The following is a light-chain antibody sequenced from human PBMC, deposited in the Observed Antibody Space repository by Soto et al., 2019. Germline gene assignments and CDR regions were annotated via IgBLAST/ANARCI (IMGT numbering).Light chain of an antibody. CDR3: QQYVNWPPYT. CDR2: GAS. CDR1: QSVASN. V-gene: IGKV3-15*01. Sequence: EIVLTQSPDTLSVSPGDRATLSCRASQSVASNLAWYQHKPGQPPRLLISGASTRATGVPARFSGSGSGTEFTLTISSLQSEDFALYYCQQYVNWPPYTFGQGTRLEI. J-gene: IGKJ2*01.